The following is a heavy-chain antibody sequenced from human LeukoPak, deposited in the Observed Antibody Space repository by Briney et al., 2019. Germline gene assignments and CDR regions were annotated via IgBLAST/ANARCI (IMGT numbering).Heavy chain of an antibody. J-gene: IGHJ4*02. V-gene: IGHV3-30*18. CDR3: AKVYTNSGITIFGVVTPYLDY. CDR2: ISYDGSNK. CDR1: GFTFSSYG. D-gene: IGHD3-3*01. Sequence: GGSLRLSCAASGFTFSSYGMHWVRQAPGKELEWVAVISYDGSNKYYADSVKGRFTISRDNSKNTLYLQMNSLRAEDTAVYYCAKVYTNSGITIFGVVTPYLDYWGQGTLVTVSS.